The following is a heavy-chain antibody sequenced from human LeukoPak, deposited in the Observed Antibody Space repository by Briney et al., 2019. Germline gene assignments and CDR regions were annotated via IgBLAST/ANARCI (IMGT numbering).Heavy chain of an antibody. J-gene: IGHJ1*01. Sequence: PSETLSLTCTVSGGSISSSSYYWGWIRQPPGKGLEWIGSIYYSGSTYYNPSLKSRVTISVDTSKNQFSLKLSSVTAADTAVYYCARNCGGDCSMKARLDFQHWGQGTLVTVSS. CDR3: ARNCGGDCSMKARLDFQH. CDR2: IYYSGST. V-gene: IGHV4-39*07. D-gene: IGHD2-21*02. CDR1: GGSISSSSYY.